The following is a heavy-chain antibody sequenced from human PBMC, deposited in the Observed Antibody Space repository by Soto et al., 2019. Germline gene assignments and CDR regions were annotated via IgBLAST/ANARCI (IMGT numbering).Heavy chain of an antibody. CDR2: ISGSGGST. CDR1: GFTFSSYS. J-gene: IGHJ4*02. D-gene: IGHD1-26*01. CDR3: ARRGSGSYYDY. Sequence: EVQLLESGGGLVQPGGSLRLSCAASGFTFSSYSMRWVRQAPGKGLEWVSAISGSGGSTYYADSVKGRFTISRDNSKNTLYPQMNSMRAEATAVYYCARRGSGSYYDYWGQGTLVTVSS. V-gene: IGHV3-23*01.